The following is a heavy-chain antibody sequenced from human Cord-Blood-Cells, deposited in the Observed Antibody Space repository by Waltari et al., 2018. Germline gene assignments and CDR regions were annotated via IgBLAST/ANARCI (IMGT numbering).Heavy chain of an antibody. CDR2: ISYDGSNK. CDR1: GFTFSSYG. CDR3: AKSGEDAFDI. D-gene: IGHD3-10*01. Sequence: SCAASGFTFSSYGMHWVRQAPGKGLEWVAVISYDGSNKYYADSVKGRFTISRDNSKNTLYLQMNSLRAEDTAVYYCAKSGEDAFDIWGQGTMVTVSS. J-gene: IGHJ3*02. V-gene: IGHV3-30*18.